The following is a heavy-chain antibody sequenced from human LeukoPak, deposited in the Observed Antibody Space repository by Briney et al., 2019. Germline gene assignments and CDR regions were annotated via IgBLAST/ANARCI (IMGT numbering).Heavy chain of an antibody. CDR2: FYYTGDT. J-gene: IGHJ5*02. CDR3: VRAVGAVAGPGDWFDP. D-gene: IGHD6-19*01. CDR1: GGSITTSGFY. V-gene: IGHV4-39*01. Sequence: SETLSLTCNVSGGSITTSGFYWGWIRQTPGKGLEWIGTFYYTGDTYYNRSLKSRATIAVDTSKDQFFLALSSVTAADTAVYYCVRAVGAVAGPGDWFDPWGPGTLVTVSS.